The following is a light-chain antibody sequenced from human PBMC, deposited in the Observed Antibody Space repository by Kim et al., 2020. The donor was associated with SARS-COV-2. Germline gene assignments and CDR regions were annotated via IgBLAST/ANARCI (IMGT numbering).Light chain of an antibody. CDR2: KDN. J-gene: IGLJ3*02. CDR3: QSADSSDSWV. Sequence: VSPGQTARITCSGDALAKQYAYWYQQKPGQAPVMVIYKDNERPSGIPERFSGSSSGTTVTLTISVVQAEDEADYHCQSADSSDSWVFGGGTQLTVL. V-gene: IGLV3-25*03. CDR1: ALAKQY.